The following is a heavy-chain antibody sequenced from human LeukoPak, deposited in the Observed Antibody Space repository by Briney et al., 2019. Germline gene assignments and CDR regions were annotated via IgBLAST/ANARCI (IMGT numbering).Heavy chain of an antibody. J-gene: IGHJ4*02. Sequence: GGSLRLSCAASGFTFSSYDMHWVRQASGKGLEWMAFIRYDGTNKNYADSVQGRFTISRDNSKNTLYLQMTSLRVHDTALYYCAKRPPGSGLDYWGQGTLVTVSS. CDR3: AKRPPGSGLDY. CDR2: IRYDGTNK. V-gene: IGHV3-30*02. D-gene: IGHD3-10*01. CDR1: GFTFSSYD.